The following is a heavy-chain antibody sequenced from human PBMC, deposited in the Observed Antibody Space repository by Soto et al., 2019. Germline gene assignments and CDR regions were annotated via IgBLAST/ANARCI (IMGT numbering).Heavy chain of an antibody. CDR1: GGSISNYY. CDR2: IYYSGST. CDR3: ARVNYGNYYYCYGMDV. Sequence: QVQLQESGPGLVKPSETLSLTCTVSGGSISNYYWSWIRRPPGKGLEWIGYIYYSGSTNYNPSLKSRVTISVDTSKNQFSLKLNSVTAADTAVYYCARVNYGNYYYCYGMDVWGQGTTVTVSS. V-gene: IGHV4-59*01. D-gene: IGHD4-17*01. J-gene: IGHJ6*02.